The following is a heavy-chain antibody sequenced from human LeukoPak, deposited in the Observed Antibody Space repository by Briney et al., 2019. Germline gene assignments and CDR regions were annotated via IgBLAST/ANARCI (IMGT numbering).Heavy chain of an antibody. CDR3: AKDRGGGIAVAGTAPDY. D-gene: IGHD6-19*01. V-gene: IGHV3-23*01. J-gene: IGHJ4*02. Sequence: GGALRLSCAASGCTFSSYAMSWVRQAPGKGLEWVSAISGSGGSTYYADSVKGRFTISRDNSKNTLYLQMNSLRAEDTAVYYCAKDRGGGIAVAGTAPDYWGQGTLVTVSS. CDR2: ISGSGGST. CDR1: GCTFSSYA.